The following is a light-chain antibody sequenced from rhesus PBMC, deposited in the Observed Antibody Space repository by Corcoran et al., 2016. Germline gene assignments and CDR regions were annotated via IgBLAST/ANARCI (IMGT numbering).Light chain of an antibody. J-gene: IGKJ2*01. CDR2: AAS. CDR1: QNIYSN. V-gene: IGKV1S12*01. CDR3: QHYYDNPYS. Sequence: DIQMTQSPSALSASVGDRVTISCRASQNIYSNLAWYQQKPGKAPKLLIYAASSLQTGIPSRFSGSGSGTDFTLTIISLQPEDSAAYYCQHYYDNPYSFGQGTKVEIK.